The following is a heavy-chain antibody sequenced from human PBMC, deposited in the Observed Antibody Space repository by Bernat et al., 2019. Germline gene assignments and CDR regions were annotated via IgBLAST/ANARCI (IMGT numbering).Heavy chain of an antibody. D-gene: IGHD5-18*01. J-gene: IGHJ4*02. Sequence: VQLLESGGDLVKPGGSLRLSFAASGFTFIDYYMGWFRQAPGKGLDWVSFISSGSGGSLSYADSVKGRFTFSRDNADNSLYLQMNTLRAEDTAVYYCARDDGGYSDGLHFDYWGQGTLVTVSS. V-gene: IGHV3-11*01. CDR2: ISSGSGGSL. CDR3: ARDDGGYSDGLHFDY. CDR1: GFTFIDYY.